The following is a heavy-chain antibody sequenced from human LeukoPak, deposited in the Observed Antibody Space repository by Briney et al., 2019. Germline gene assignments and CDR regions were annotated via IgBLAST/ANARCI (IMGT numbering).Heavy chain of an antibody. J-gene: IGHJ4*02. CDR2: IYNSGST. D-gene: IGHD3-22*01. CDR1: GGSISSYY. CDR3: ARVRYYDSSGRYYFDY. V-gene: IGHV4-4*07. Sequence: SETLSLTCTVSGGSISSYYGSWIRQPAGKGLEWIGRIYNSGSTNYNPSLKSRVTMSVDTSKNQFSLKLSSVTSADTAVYYCARVRYYDSSGRYYFDYWGQGTLVTVSS.